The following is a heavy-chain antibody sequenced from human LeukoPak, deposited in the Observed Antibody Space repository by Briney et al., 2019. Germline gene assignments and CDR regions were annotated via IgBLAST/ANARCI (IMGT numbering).Heavy chain of an antibody. CDR2: IDVYSGKT. J-gene: IGHJ5*02. D-gene: IGHD2-2*01. V-gene: IGHV1-18*01. CDR3: AREGFCSTSSCYHNWRDP. CDR1: GYTYTTYV. Sequence: SSVNVSGKTSGYTYTTYVMSWVRQAAGQGLEGMGWIDVYSGKTNYAENWQRRVTMTTETSKRTAYIELRNLISDDKAVYFCAREGFCSTSSCYHNWRDPGAQGTRVSV.